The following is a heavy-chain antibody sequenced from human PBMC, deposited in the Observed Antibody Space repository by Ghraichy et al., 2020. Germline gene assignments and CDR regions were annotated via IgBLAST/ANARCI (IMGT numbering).Heavy chain of an antibody. D-gene: IGHD3-3*01. V-gene: IGHV4-59*08. CDR3: ARHGSYDFWSGYYPSNWFDP. CDR1: GGSISSYY. J-gene: IGHJ5*02. CDR2: IYYSGST. Sequence: SETLSLTCTVSGGSISSYYWSWIRQPPGKGLEWIGYIYYSGSTNYNPSLKSRVTISVDTSKNQFSLKLSSVTAADTAVYYCARHGSYDFWSGYYPSNWFDPWGQGTLVTVSS.